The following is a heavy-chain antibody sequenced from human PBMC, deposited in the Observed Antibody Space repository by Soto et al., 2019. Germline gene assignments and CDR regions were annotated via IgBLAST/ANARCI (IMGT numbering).Heavy chain of an antibody. D-gene: IGHD3-16*01. J-gene: IGHJ6*02. CDR1: GGAISSGGYY. CDR2: IYYSGST. Sequence: PSETLSLTCPVSGGAISSGGYYWSWIRQHPGKGLEWIGYIYYSGSTYYNPSLKSRVTISVDTSKNQFSLKLSSVTAADTAVYYCARDRPAFKSFGSGMDVWGQGTTVTVSS. V-gene: IGHV4-31*03. CDR3: ARDRPAFKSFGSGMDV.